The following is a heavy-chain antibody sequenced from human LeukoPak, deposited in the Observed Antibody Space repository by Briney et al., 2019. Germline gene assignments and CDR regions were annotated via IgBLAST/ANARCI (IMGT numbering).Heavy chain of an antibody. J-gene: IGHJ4*02. V-gene: IGHV3-30*04. CDR3: ARDPLYYYDSSGGVFDY. CDR1: GFTFSSYA. Sequence: GGSLRLSCAASGFTFSSYAMHWVRQAPGKGLEWVAVISHDGSNKYYADSVKGRFTISRDNSKNTLYLQMNSLRAEDTAVYYCARDPLYYYDSSGGVFDYWGQGTLVTVSS. D-gene: IGHD3-22*01. CDR2: ISHDGSNK.